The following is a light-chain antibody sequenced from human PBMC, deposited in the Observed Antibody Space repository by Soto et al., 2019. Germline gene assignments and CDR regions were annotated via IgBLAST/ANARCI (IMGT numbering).Light chain of an antibody. CDR2: AAS. Sequence: DIQMTQSPSSLSASLGDRVTITCGASQSISSYLNWYQQKPGKSPKLLIYAASSLQSGVPSRFSGSGSGTDFTLTISSLQTEDFATYYCQQSYSTPITFGQGTRLEI. V-gene: IGKV1-39*01. J-gene: IGKJ5*01. CDR3: QQSYSTPIT. CDR1: QSISSY.